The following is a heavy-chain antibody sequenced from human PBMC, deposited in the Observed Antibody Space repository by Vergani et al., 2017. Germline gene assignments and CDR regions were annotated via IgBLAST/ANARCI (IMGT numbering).Heavy chain of an antibody. V-gene: IGHV4-34*01. D-gene: IGHD2-15*01. Sequence: QVQLQQWGAGLLKPSETLSLICAVYGGSFSGYYWSWIRQPPGKGLEWIGEINHSGSTNDNPSLKSRVTISVDTSKNQFSLKLTSVTAADTAVYYCARGGRGYCSGGGCPRRGRGDWFDPWGQGTLVTVSS. CDR3: ARGGRGYCSGGGCPRRGRGDWFDP. CDR2: INHSGST. CDR1: GGSFSGYY. J-gene: IGHJ5*02.